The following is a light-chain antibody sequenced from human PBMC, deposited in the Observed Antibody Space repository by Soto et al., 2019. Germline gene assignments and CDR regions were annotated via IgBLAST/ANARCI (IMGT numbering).Light chain of an antibody. V-gene: IGKV1-9*01. CDR2: SAS. CDR1: QGISNH. Sequence: DIQLTQSPSFLSASVGDRVTITCRASQGISNHLAWYQQKPGEAPKLLIYSASTLHSGVPSRFSGSGYGTDITPTISSLQAEDFATYYCQGLNFYPGPFGQGTRLEIK. CDR3: QGLNFYPGP. J-gene: IGKJ5*01.